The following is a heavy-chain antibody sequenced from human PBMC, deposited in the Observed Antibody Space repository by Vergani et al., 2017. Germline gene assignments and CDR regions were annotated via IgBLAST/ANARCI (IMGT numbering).Heavy chain of an antibody. V-gene: IGHV4-34*01. D-gene: IGHD2-8*01. CDR3: AREGYCTNGVCFTLFDV. J-gene: IGHJ4*02. CDR2: IRHDGIT. Sequence: QAQLQQWGAGLLKPSETLSLTCAIYGGSFNDYWWTWIRQPPGKGLEWIGEIRHDGITHYSPSLKSRVTISIDTSTHQFSLDLRSVTAADTAVYYCAREGYCTNGVCFTLFDVWGQGALVTVSS. CDR1: GGSFNDYW.